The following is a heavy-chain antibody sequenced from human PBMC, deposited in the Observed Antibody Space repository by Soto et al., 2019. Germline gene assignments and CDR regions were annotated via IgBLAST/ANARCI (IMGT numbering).Heavy chain of an antibody. Sequence: GGSLRHSCAASGLTCSDFGMTWVRQTPGKGLAWVSSISGSGDSTYYADSVKGRFTISRDNSKNTLYLQMNSLRTEDTAVYYCARRGPGTYFDYWGQGTLVTVSS. CDR1: GLTCSDFG. CDR2: ISGSGDST. D-gene: IGHD6-13*01. V-gene: IGHV3-23*01. J-gene: IGHJ4*02. CDR3: ARRGPGTYFDY.